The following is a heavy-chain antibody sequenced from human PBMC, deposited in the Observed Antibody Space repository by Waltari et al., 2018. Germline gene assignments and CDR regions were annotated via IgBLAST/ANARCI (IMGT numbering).Heavy chain of an antibody. J-gene: IGHJ2*01. CDR1: GASMTSGNFL. D-gene: IGHD4-4*01. Sequence: QVQLQESGPRLVKPSQTLSLTCTVSGASMTSGNFLWNWIRQPAGKGLEWIGRIYASGSATYNPSLESRVTISVDTSKNQFSLKLTSVTAADTAVYYCARESSNYYQIGVTLYWYFDLWGRGTLVTVSS. V-gene: IGHV4-61*02. CDR3: ARESSNYYQIGVTLYWYFDL. CDR2: IYASGSA.